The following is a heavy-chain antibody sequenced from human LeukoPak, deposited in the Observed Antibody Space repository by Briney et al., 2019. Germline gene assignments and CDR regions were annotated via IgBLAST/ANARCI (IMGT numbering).Heavy chain of an antibody. CDR2: IISSGSYI. D-gene: IGHD2-2*01. V-gene: IGHV3-21*03. CDR1: GFTFSSYT. CDR3: ARDFGGYCSSGNCYLGYLGY. J-gene: IGHJ4*02. Sequence: GGSLRLSCAASGFTFSSYTMNWVRQAPGKGLEWVSSIISSGSYIYYADSVKGRFTISRDNAKNSLSLQMNSLRAEDTAVYYCARDFGGYCSSGNCYLGYLGYWGQGTLVTVSS.